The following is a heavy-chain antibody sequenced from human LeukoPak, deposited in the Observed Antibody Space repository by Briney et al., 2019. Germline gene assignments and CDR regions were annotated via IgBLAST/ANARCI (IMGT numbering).Heavy chain of an antibody. CDR2: SYYSGNT. Sequence: SETLSLTCTASGGSISSSNSYWGWIRQPPGKGLEWIGSSYYSGNTYYNASLKSQVSISIDTSKNQFSLRLTSVTAADTAVYYCARQTGSGLFILPGGQGTLVTVSS. CDR1: GGSISSSNSY. J-gene: IGHJ4*02. D-gene: IGHD3/OR15-3a*01. CDR3: ARQTGSGLFILP. V-gene: IGHV4-39*01.